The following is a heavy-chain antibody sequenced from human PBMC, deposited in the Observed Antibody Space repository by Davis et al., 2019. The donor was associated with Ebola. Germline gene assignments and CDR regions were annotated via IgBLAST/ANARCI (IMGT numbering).Heavy chain of an antibody. Sequence: PSETLSLTCTVSGGSISRYYWSWIRQPPGKGLEWIGYIYYSGSTNYNPSLKSRVTISVDTSKNQFSLKLSSVTAADTAVYYCARMAQGITIFGVALRGFDPWGQGTLVTVSS. CDR3: ARMAQGITIFGVALRGFDP. CDR1: GGSISRYY. CDR2: IYYSGST. J-gene: IGHJ5*02. V-gene: IGHV4-59*01. D-gene: IGHD3-3*01.